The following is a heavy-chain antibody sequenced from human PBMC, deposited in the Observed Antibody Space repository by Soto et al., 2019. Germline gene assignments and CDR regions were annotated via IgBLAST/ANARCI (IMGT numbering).Heavy chain of an antibody. CDR2: IYYSGGT. V-gene: IGHV4-39*01. CDR3: ARRGSGSYVRWFDP. J-gene: IGHJ5*02. D-gene: IGHD3-10*01. CDR1: GGSISSSSYY. Sequence: QLQLQESGPGLVKPSETLSLTCTVSGGSISSSSYYWGWIRQPPGKGLEWIGSIYYSGGTYYNPSLKSRVTISVDTSKNQFSLKLSSVTAADTAVYYCARRGSGSYVRWFDPWGQGTLVTVSS.